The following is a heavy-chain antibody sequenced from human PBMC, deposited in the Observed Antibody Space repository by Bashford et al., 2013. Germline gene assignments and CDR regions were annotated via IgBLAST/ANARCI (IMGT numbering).Heavy chain of an antibody. D-gene: IGHD3-22*01. V-gene: IGHV3-23*01. Sequence: VRQAPGKGLEWVSGISSSGDITYYADSVKGRFTVSRDNSKNFLYLQMNSLRAEDTAVYYCAKDHYYSSFGYLGESDSWGQGTLVTVSS. CDR2: ISSSGDIT. CDR3: AKDHYYSSFGYLGESDS. J-gene: IGHJ4*02.